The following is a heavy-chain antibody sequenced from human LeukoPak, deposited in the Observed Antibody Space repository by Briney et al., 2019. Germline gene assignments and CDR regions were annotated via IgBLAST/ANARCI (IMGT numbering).Heavy chain of an antibody. J-gene: IGHJ4*02. CDR2: ISGSGGST. V-gene: IGHV3-23*01. CDR3: AKAGLGYCTNRVCYGLYYFDY. D-gene: IGHD2-8*01. CDR1: GFTFSSYA. Sequence: GGSLRLSCAASGFTFSSYAMSWVRHAPGKGLEWVSAISGSGGSTYYADSVKGRFTISRDNSKNTLYLQMNSLRAEDTAVYYCAKAGLGYCTNRVCYGLYYFDYWGQGTLVTVSS.